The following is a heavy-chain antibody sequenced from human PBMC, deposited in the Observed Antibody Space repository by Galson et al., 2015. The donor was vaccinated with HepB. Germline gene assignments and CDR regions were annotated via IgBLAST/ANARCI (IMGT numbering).Heavy chain of an antibody. CDR3: ARHGNIVVVVAATGFDP. CDR2: IYYSGDS. Sequence: WIGSIYYSGDSYYNPSLKSRVAISIDTSKNQFSLKLSSVTAADAAVYYCARHGNIVVVVAATGFDPWGQGTLVIVSS. J-gene: IGHJ5*02. D-gene: IGHD2-15*01. V-gene: IGHV4-39*01.